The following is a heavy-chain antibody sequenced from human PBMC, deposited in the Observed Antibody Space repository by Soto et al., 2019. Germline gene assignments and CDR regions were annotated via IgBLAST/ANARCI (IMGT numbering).Heavy chain of an antibody. V-gene: IGHV3-30*18. CDR3: AKDQQPRSYTTQYYFDY. D-gene: IGHD6-6*01. CDR2: ISYDGSNK. Sequence: GGCLRLSCAASGFTFSSYGMHWVRQAPGKGLEWVAVISYDGSNKYYADSVKGRFTISRDNSKNMLYLQMNSLRAEDTAVYYCAKDQQPRSYTTQYYFDYWGQGTLVTVSS. J-gene: IGHJ4*02. CDR1: GFTFSSYG.